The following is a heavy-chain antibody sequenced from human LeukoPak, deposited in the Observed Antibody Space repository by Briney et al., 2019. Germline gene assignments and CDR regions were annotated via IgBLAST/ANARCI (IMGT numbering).Heavy chain of an antibody. Sequence: SETLSLTCTVSGGSVSSGSYYWRWIRQPPGKGLEWIGYIYYSGSTNYNPSLKSRVTISVDTSKNQFSLKLSSVTAADTAVYYCARASPGYSSGWLPAFDIWGQGTMVTVSS. J-gene: IGHJ3*02. CDR2: IYYSGST. CDR3: ARASPGYSSGWLPAFDI. CDR1: GGSVSSGSYY. V-gene: IGHV4-61*01. D-gene: IGHD6-19*01.